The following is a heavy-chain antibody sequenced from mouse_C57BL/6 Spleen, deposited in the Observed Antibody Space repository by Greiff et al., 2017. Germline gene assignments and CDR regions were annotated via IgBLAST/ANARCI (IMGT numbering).Heavy chain of an antibody. CDR3: ARPHYYAMDY. Sequence: EVQVVESGGGLVKPGGSLKLSCAASGFTFSDYGMHWVRQAPEKGLEWVAYISSGSSTIYYADTVKGRFTISRDNATNTLFLQMTSLRSEDTAMYYCARPHYYAMDYWGQGTSVTVSS. V-gene: IGHV5-17*01. CDR2: ISSGSSTI. J-gene: IGHJ4*01. CDR1: GFTFSDYG.